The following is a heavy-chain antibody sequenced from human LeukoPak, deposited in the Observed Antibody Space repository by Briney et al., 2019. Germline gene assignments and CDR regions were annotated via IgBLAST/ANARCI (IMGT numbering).Heavy chain of an antibody. J-gene: IGHJ5*02. CDR2: INHSGDA. Sequence: SETLSLTCAVHGGSFNDYYWSWVRQPPGKGLEWIGEINHSGDAYYKESLKSRLTISVDTSKKQFSMRLTSVTAADTAVYYCVNWFDPWGQGTRVTVSS. V-gene: IGHV4-34*01. CDR3: VNWFDP. CDR1: GGSFNDYY.